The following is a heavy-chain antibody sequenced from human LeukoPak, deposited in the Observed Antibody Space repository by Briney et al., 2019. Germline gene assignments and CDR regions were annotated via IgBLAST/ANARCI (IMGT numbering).Heavy chain of an antibody. D-gene: IGHD1-26*01. CDR3: ARDNSVGDNAWWFDP. CDR1: GGTFSSYA. CDR2: IIPIFDTA. J-gene: IGHJ5*02. V-gene: IGHV1-69*13. Sequence: GASVKVSCKASGGTFSSYAISWVRQAPGQGLEWMGGIIPIFDTANYAQKFQGRVTITADESTSTAYMELSSLRSEDTAIYYCARDNSVGDNAWWFDPWGQGTLVTVSS.